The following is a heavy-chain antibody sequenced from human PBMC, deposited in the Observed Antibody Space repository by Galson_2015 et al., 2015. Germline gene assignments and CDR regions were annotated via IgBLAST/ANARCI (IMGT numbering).Heavy chain of an antibody. CDR2: IWYDGSNR. V-gene: IGHV3-33*01. CDR3: AREAVTYGYFPMDV. CDR1: GFIFSSYG. D-gene: IGHD6-19*01. Sequence: SLRLSCAASGFIFSSYGMHWVRQAPGKGLEWVAVIWYDGSNRYYADSVKGRFTISRDNSKNTLYLQMNSLRAEDTAVYYCAREAVTYGYFPMDVWGQGTTVTVSS. J-gene: IGHJ6*02.